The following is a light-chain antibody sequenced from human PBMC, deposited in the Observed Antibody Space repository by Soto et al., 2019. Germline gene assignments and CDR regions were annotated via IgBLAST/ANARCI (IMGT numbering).Light chain of an antibody. V-gene: IGLV2-8*01. CDR2: EVT. CDR1: SSDVGGYNY. Sequence: QSALTQPPSASGSPGQSVTFSCTGTSSDVGGYNYVSWHQQHPGRAPKLIIYEVTKRPSGVPDRFSGSKSGNTASLTVSGLQAEDEADYYCSSYAGSNNGVFGGGTKLTVL. J-gene: IGLJ3*02. CDR3: SSYAGSNNGV.